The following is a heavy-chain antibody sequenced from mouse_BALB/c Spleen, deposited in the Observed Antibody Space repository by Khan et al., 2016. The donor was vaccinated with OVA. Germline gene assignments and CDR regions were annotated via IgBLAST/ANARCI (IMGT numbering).Heavy chain of an antibody. V-gene: IGHV2-6*02. CDR2: IWSDGST. J-gene: IGHJ4*01. CDR1: GFSLTSYG. CDR3: ARWFDGYSSLYAMDY. Sequence: VQLLETGPGLVAPSQSLSITCTVSGFSLTSYGVHWVRQPPGKGLEWLVVIWSDGSTNYNSVLKSRLSISKDNSKSQAFLKMNSLQTDDTAIYYCARWFDGYSSLYAMDYWGQGTSVTVSS. D-gene: IGHD2-3*01.